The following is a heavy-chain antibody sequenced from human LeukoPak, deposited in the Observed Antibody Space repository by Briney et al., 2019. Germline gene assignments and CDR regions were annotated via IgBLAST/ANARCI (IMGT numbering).Heavy chain of an antibody. V-gene: IGHV4-30-4*07. D-gene: IGHD5-12*01. J-gene: IGHJ4*02. CDR3: ARGNTYDGFYFDY. CDR2: IYYTEIT. CDR1: GGSISSGDYS. Sequence: SETLSLTCAVSGGSISSGDYSWSWIRQPPWKGLEWFGYIYYTEITYYNPSLNSRATISVDTSKNQFSLKLSSVTAADTAVYYCARGNTYDGFYFDYWGQGTLVTVSS.